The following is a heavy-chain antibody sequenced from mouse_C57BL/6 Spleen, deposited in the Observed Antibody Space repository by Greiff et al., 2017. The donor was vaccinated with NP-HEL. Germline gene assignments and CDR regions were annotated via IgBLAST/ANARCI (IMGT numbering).Heavy chain of an antibody. CDR3: ARSYYGSSYGYFDY. Sequence: QVQLQQSGAELVRPGSSVKLSCKASGYTFTSYWMHWVKQRPIQGLEWIGNIDPSDSETHYNQKFKDKATLTVDKSSSTAYMQLSSLTSEDSAVYYCARSYYGSSYGYFDYWGQGTTLTVSS. CDR2: IDPSDSET. J-gene: IGHJ2*01. V-gene: IGHV1-52*01. CDR1: GYTFTSYW. D-gene: IGHD1-1*01.